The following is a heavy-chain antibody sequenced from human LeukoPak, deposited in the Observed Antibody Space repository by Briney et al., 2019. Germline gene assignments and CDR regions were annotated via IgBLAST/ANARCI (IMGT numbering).Heavy chain of an antibody. Sequence: ASVKVSRKASGYTFTGCYMHWVRQAPGQGLEWMGWINPNSGGTNYAQKFQGRVTMTRDTSISTAYMELSRLRSDDTAVYYCARVVPAAKNWFDPWGQGTLVTVSS. D-gene: IGHD2-2*01. V-gene: IGHV1-2*02. J-gene: IGHJ5*02. CDR3: ARVVPAAKNWFDP. CDR2: INPNSGGT. CDR1: GYTFTGCY.